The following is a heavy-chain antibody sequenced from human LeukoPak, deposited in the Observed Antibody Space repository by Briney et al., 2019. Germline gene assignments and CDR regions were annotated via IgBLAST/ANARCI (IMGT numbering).Heavy chain of an antibody. J-gene: IGHJ4*02. CDR2: INHSGST. Sequence: SETLSLTCAVYGGSFSGYYWSWIRQPPGKGLEWIGEINHSGSTNYNPSLKSRVTISVDTSKNQFSLKLSSVTAADTAVYYCARTGGSSPFDYWGQGTLVTVSS. D-gene: IGHD2-8*02. V-gene: IGHV4-34*01. CDR1: GGSFSGYY. CDR3: ARTGGSSPFDY.